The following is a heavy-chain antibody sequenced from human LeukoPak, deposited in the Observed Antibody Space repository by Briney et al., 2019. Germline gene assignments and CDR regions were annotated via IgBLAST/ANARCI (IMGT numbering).Heavy chain of an antibody. V-gene: IGHV1-69*01. CDR2: IIPIFGTA. D-gene: IGHD3-10*01. CDR1: GGTFSSYA. CDR3: ARDHRGSGSYYNEYYFDY. Sequence: SVKVSCKASGGTFSSYAISWVRQAPGQGLEWMGGIIPIFGTANYAQKFRGRVTITADESTSTAYMELSSLRSEDTAVYYCARDHRGSGSYYNEYYFDYWGQGTLVTVSS. J-gene: IGHJ4*02.